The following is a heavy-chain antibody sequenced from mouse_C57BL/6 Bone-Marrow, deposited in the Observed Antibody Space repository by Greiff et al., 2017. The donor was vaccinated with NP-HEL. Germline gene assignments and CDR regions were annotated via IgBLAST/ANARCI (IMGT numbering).Heavy chain of an antibody. D-gene: IGHD1-1*01. CDR2: IYPGSGST. CDR1: GYTFTSYW. Sequence: QVQLKQPGAELVKPGASVKMSCKASGYTFTSYWITWVKQRPGQGLEWIGDIYPGSGSTNYNEKFKSKATLTVDTSASTAYMQLSSLTSEDSAVYYCARMGRYYYGLDYWGQGTTLTVSS. CDR3: ARMGRYYYGLDY. V-gene: IGHV1-55*01. J-gene: IGHJ2*01.